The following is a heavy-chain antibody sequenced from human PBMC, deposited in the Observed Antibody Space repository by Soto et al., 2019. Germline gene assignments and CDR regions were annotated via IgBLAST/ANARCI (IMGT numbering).Heavy chain of an antibody. CDR2: ISGSGASP. V-gene: IGHV3-23*01. Sequence: GGSLRLSCAASGFTFRTYTMSWVRRAPGKGLEWVSAISGSGASPSYADSVQGRFTISRDNPKRTLYLQMNNLRAEDTAVYYCAKARCSTTNCYVPDYWGQGTLVTVSS. J-gene: IGHJ4*02. D-gene: IGHD2-2*01. CDR1: GFTFRTYT. CDR3: AKARCSTTNCYVPDY.